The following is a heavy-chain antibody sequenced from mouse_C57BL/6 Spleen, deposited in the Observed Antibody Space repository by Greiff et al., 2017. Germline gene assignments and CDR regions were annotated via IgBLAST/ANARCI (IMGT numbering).Heavy chain of an antibody. Sequence: EVQRVESGGGLVKPGGSLKLSCAASGFTFSSYAMSWVRQTPEKRLEWVATISDGGSYTYYPDNVKGRFTISRDNAKNNQYLQMSHLKSEDTAMYYCARGPEDWYFDVWGTGTTVTVSS. CDR3: ARGPEDWYFDV. CDR1: GFTFSSYA. CDR2: ISDGGSYT. V-gene: IGHV5-4*01. J-gene: IGHJ1*03.